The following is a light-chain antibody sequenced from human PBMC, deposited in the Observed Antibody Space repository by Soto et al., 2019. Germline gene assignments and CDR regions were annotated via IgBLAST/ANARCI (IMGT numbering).Light chain of an antibody. V-gene: IGKV3-20*01. J-gene: IGKJ4*01. CDR2: DAS. CDR3: QQYGTPLT. Sequence: EIVLTQSPGALSLSTGEGATLSCRGSQSVSSSYLAWYQQQPGQAPRLLIYDASNRATGIPDSLSGSSSGTVFTLTITRLPPEDSAVYYCQQYGTPLTFGGGTKVDIK. CDR1: QSVSSSY.